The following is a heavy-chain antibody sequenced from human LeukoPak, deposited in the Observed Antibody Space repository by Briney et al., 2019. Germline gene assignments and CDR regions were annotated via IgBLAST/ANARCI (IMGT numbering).Heavy chain of an antibody. CDR1: GFTFSSYG. V-gene: IGHV3-33*01. Sequence: PGGSLRLSCAVSGFTFSSYGMHWVRQAPGEGLEWVTVTWSDGIKKYYADSVKGRFTISKDNSKNTLYLQMNSLRVEDTAMYYCARDVSTGWFYPDYWGQGTLVTVSS. CDR3: ARDVSTGWFYPDY. CDR2: TWSDGIKK. D-gene: IGHD6-19*01. J-gene: IGHJ4*02.